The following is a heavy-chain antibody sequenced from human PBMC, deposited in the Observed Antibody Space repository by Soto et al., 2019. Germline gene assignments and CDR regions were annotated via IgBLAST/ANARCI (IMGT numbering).Heavy chain of an antibody. Sequence: PGGSLRLSCAASGFTVSSNYMSWVRQAPGKGLEWVSVIYSGGSTYYADSVKGRFTISRDNSKNTLYLQMNSLRAEDTAVYYCARENVVRGVISAFDIWGQGTMVTVSS. CDR3: ARENVVRGVISAFDI. CDR1: GFTVSSNY. CDR2: IYSGGST. V-gene: IGHV3-53*01. J-gene: IGHJ3*02. D-gene: IGHD3-10*01.